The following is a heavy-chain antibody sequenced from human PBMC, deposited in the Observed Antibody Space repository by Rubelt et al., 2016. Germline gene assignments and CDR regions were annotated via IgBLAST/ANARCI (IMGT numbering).Heavy chain of an antibody. D-gene: IGHD3-22*01. J-gene: IGHJ6*02. V-gene: IGHV1-2*06. CDR2: INPHSGVT. Sequence: QAQLVQSGAEVKKPGASVKVSCKASGYTLTDYYMHWVRQAPGQGLEWMGRINPHSGVTNYAQKFQGRVTMTRDTSISTANMELRRLRSDDTAVYYCARGTYYYDTSGYYARNGMDVWGQGTTVTVSS. CDR3: ARGTYYYDTSGYYARNGMDV. CDR1: GYTLTDYY.